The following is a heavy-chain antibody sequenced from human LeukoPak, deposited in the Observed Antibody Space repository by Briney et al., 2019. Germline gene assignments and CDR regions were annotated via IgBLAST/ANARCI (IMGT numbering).Heavy chain of an antibody. V-gene: IGHV4-61*02. CDR2: IYTSGST. J-gene: IGHJ4*02. CDR1: GGSISSGSYY. CDR3: ARGGDYDDSSGHLGY. Sequence: SQTLSLTCTVSGGSISSGSYYWSWIRQPAGKGLEWIGRIYTSGSTNYNPSLKSRVTISVDTSKNQFSLKLSSVTAADTAVYYCARGGDYDDSSGHLGYWGQGTLVTVSS. D-gene: IGHD3-22*01.